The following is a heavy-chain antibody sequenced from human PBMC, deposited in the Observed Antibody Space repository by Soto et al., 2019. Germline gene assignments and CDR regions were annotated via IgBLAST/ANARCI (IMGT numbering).Heavy chain of an antibody. Sequence: VQLVQSGAEVREPGASVKVSCKASGYSFTSLDINWVRQTAGQGLEWMGWMEPSSGKTGYAQKFHDRVTMTSDTSINTAYMELTTLTSDDTAFYYCARGVTAGVDYWGQGTLVTVSS. CDR2: MEPSSGKT. CDR1: GYSFTSLD. J-gene: IGHJ4*02. V-gene: IGHV1-8*01. D-gene: IGHD1-26*01. CDR3: ARGVTAGVDY.